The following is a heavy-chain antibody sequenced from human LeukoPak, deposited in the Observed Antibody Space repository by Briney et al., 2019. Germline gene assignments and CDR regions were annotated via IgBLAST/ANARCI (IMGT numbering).Heavy chain of an antibody. CDR3: ARPAVITDAFDI. CDR1: GYTFTRYY. J-gene: IGHJ3*02. D-gene: IGHD2/OR15-2a*01. Sequence: GASVKVSCKASGYTFTRYYMHWVRQAPGQGLEWMGWINPNSGGTNYAQKFQGRVTITRDTSISAAYLELSRLISDDPAVYYCARPAVITDAFDIWGQGTMVTVSS. CDR2: INPNSGGT. V-gene: IGHV1-2*02.